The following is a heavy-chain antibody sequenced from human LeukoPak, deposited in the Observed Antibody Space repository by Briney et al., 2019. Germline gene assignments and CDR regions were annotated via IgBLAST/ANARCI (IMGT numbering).Heavy chain of an antibody. CDR3: ARSASRYFDWFDY. CDR2: IYPGDSET. V-gene: IGHV5-51*01. Sequence: GESLKISCKGSGYLFTNYWIGWVRQMPGKGLEWMGIIYPGDSETRYGPSSQGQVTISADKSINTAYLQWSSLKPSDTAIYYCARSASRYFDWFDYWGQGTLLTVSS. D-gene: IGHD3-9*01. CDR1: GYLFTNYW. J-gene: IGHJ4*02.